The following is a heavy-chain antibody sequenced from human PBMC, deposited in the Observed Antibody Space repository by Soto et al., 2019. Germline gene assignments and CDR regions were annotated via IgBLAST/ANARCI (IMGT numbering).Heavy chain of an antibody. V-gene: IGHV3-30-3*01. CDR2: ISYDGSNK. CDR3: ARGTHIVVVTATPINYFDY. J-gene: IGHJ4*02. CDR1: GFTFSSYA. Sequence: HPGGSLRLSCAASGFTFSSYAMHWVRQAPGKGLEWVAVISYDGSNKYYADSVKGRFTISRDNSKNTLYLQMNSLRAEDTAVYYCARGTHIVVVTATPINYFDYWGQGTLVTVS. D-gene: IGHD2-21*02.